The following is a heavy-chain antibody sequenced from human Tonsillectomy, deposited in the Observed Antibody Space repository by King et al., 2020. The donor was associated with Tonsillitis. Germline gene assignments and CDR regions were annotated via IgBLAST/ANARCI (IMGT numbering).Heavy chain of an antibody. Sequence: DVQLVESGGVVVQPGGSLRLSCTASGFTFDDYTMHWVRQAPGKGLEWVSLISWDGGSTYYADSVKGRFTISRDNSKNSLYLQMNSLRTEDTALYYCAKALPRRAAAGSLDYWGQGTLVTVSS. J-gene: IGHJ4*02. CDR3: AKALPRRAAAGSLDY. CDR1: GFTFDDYT. CDR2: ISWDGGST. V-gene: IGHV3-43*01. D-gene: IGHD6-13*01.